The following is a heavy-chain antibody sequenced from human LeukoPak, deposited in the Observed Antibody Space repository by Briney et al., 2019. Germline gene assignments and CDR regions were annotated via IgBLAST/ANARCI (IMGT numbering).Heavy chain of an antibody. V-gene: IGHV4-38-2*02. CDR2: IYHSGST. Sequence: PSETLSLTCTVSGYSISSGYYWGWIRQPPGKGLEWIGSIYHSGSTYYNPSLKSRVTISVDTSKNQFSLKLSSVTAADTAVYYCARAPIASRGETGDYWGQGTLVTVSS. CDR3: ARAPIASRGETGDY. CDR1: GYSISSGYY. D-gene: IGHD3-16*01. J-gene: IGHJ4*02.